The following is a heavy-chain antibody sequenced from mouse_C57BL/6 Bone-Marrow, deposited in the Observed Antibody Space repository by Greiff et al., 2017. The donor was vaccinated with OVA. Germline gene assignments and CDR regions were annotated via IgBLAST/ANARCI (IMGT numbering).Heavy chain of an antibody. Sequence: VQLVESGPELVKPGASVKISCKASGYTFTDYYINWVKQRPGQGLEWIGWIFPGSGSTYYNEKFKGKATLTVDKSSSTAYMLLSSLTSEDSAVYFCARDYGSSGCYFDYWGQGTTLTVSS. V-gene: IGHV1-75*01. CDR3: ARDYGSSGCYFDY. D-gene: IGHD1-1*01. J-gene: IGHJ2*01. CDR2: IFPGSGST. CDR1: GYTFTDYY.